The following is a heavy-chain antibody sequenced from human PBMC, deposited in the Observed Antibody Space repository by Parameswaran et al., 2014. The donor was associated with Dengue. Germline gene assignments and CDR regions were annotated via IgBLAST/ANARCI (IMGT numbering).Heavy chain of an antibody. CDR2: IYSGGST. Sequence: RWIRQPPGKGLEWVSVIYSGGSTYYADSVKGRFTISRDNSKNTLYLQMNSLRAEDTAVYYCARTDTVRNDYWGQGTLVTVSS. CDR3: ARTDTVRNDY. J-gene: IGHJ4*02. D-gene: IGHD4-17*01. V-gene: IGHV3-66*01.